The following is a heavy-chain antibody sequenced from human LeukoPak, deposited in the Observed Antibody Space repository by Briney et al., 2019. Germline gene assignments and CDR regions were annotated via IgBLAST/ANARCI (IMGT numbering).Heavy chain of an antibody. J-gene: IGHJ5*02. CDR2: IYTSGST. CDR1: GGSISSGSYY. D-gene: IGHD5-18*01. V-gene: IGHV4-61*02. CDR3: AGVWIQLYWFDP. Sequence: SETLSLTCSVSGGSISSGSYYWSWIRQPAGKGLEWIGRIYTSGSTNYNPSLKSRVTISVDTSKNQFSLKLSSVTAADTAVYYCAGVWIQLYWFDPWGQGTLVTVSS.